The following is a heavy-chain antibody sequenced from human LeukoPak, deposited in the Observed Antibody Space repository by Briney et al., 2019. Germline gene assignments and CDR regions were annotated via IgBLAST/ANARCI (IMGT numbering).Heavy chain of an antibody. Sequence: SETLSLTCTVPGGSISSYYWSWIRQPPGKGLEWIGYIYYSGSTNYNPSLKSRVTISVDTSKNQFSLKLSSVTAADTAVYYCARSYHGEGELRGWFDPWGQGTLVTVSS. CDR1: GGSISSYY. J-gene: IGHJ5*02. V-gene: IGHV4-59*01. CDR2: IYYSGST. CDR3: ARSYHGEGELRGWFDP. D-gene: IGHD1-26*01.